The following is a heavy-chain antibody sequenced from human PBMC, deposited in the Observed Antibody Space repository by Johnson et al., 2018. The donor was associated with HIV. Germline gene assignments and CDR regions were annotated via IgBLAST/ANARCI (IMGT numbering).Heavy chain of an antibody. CDR3: AREGAWSLRAAAGRGAFDI. D-gene: IGHD6-13*01. Sequence: EKLVESGGGVVRPGGSLRLSCAASGFTVSSNYMNWVRQAPGKGLEWVANIKHDGSEKYYVDSVKGRFTIPRDNSKNTLYLQMGSLRAEDMAVYYCAREGAWSLRAAAGRGAFDIWGQGTMVTVSS. CDR2: IKHDGSEK. V-gene: IGHV3-7*01. CDR1: GFTVSSNY. J-gene: IGHJ3*02.